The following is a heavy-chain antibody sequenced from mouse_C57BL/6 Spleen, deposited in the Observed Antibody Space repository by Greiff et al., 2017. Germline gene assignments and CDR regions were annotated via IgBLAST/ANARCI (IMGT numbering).Heavy chain of an antibody. Sequence: EVKLVESGGGLVKPGGSLKLSCAASGFTFSDYGMHWVRQAPEKGLEWVAYISSGSSTIYYADTVKGRFTISRDNAKNTLFLQMTSLRSEDTAMYYCARGRGYYGNYEFAYWGQGTLVTVSA. CDR2: ISSGSSTI. D-gene: IGHD2-1*01. CDR1: GFTFSDYG. V-gene: IGHV5-17*01. J-gene: IGHJ3*01. CDR3: ARGRGYYGNYEFAY.